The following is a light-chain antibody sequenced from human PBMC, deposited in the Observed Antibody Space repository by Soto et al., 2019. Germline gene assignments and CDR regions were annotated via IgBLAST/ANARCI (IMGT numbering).Light chain of an antibody. CDR3: CSYAGSAWV. CDR2: EGS. V-gene: IGLV2-23*01. J-gene: IGLJ3*02. Sequence: QSALTQPASVSGSPGQSITISCTGTSSDVGSYNFVSWYQQHPGKAPKVMIYEGSKRPSGVSNRFSGSRSGNTASLTISGLQAEDEADYYCCSYAGSAWVFGGGTKVTVL. CDR1: SSDVGSYNF.